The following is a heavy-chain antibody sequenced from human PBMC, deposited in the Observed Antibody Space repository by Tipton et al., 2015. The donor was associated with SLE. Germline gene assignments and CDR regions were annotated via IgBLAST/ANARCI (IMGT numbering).Heavy chain of an antibody. V-gene: IGHV3-23*01. D-gene: IGHD6-19*01. Sequence: SLRLSCAASGFTFSSSGMTWVRQAPGKGLEWVSAIGVSASNTDYADSVKGRFTISRDNSKNTLYLQMNSLRDEDTAVYYCAREGSVAAHFDYWGQGTLVTVSS. CDR3: AREGSVAAHFDY. CDR2: IGVSASNT. CDR1: GFTFSSSG. J-gene: IGHJ4*02.